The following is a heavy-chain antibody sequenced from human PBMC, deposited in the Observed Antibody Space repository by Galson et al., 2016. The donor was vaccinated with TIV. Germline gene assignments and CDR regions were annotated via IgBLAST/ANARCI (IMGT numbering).Heavy chain of an antibody. J-gene: IGHJ5*02. V-gene: IGHV4-4*09. CDR1: GGSVSSFY. CDR3: ARYRGAGGKGFDP. Sequence: LSLTCTVSGGSVSSFYWSWIRQPPGKGLEWIGYFYTSGNTTYNPSLKSRVTISVDTSKNQISLQLNSVTAEDTAMYYCARYRGAGGKGFDPWGQGTLVTVSS. CDR2: FYTSGNT. D-gene: IGHD3-10*01.